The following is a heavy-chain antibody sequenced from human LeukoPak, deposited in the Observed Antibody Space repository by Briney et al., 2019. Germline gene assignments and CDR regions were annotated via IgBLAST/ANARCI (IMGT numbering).Heavy chain of an antibody. D-gene: IGHD4-23*01. Sequence: GESLKISCKGSGYNFDNYWIGWVRQMPGKGLEWMGIIYPGDSDTRYSPSFQGQVTISADKSISTAYLQWSSLKASDTAMYYCARVVLDYGGNSECYFDYWGQGTLVTVSS. V-gene: IGHV5-51*01. CDR3: ARVVLDYGGNSECYFDY. CDR2: IYPGDSDT. J-gene: IGHJ4*02. CDR1: GYNFDNYW.